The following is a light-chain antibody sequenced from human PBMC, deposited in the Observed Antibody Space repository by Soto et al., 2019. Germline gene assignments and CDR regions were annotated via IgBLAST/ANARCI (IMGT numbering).Light chain of an antibody. CDR3: QQYNNWYA. J-gene: IGKJ2*01. V-gene: IGKV3-15*01. CDR1: QSISSN. Sequence: EIVMTQSPATLSVSPGERATLSCRASQSISSNLVWYQQKPGQAPRLLIYGASTRATGIPARFSGSGSGTEFTLTISSLRSEDFAVYYCQQYNNWYAFGQGTKLELK. CDR2: GAS.